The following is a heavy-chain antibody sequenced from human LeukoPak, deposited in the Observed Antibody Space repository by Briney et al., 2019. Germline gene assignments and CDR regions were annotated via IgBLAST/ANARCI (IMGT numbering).Heavy chain of an antibody. CDR3: ARRSGVGATHHFDY. Sequence: GGSLRLSCAASGFTFDDYGMCWVRQAPGKGLEWVSGINWNGGSTGYADSVKGRFTISRDNAKNSLYLQMNSLRAEDTAVYYCARRSGVGATHHFDYWGQGTLVTVSS. CDR2: INWNGGST. CDR1: GFTFDDYG. D-gene: IGHD1-26*01. V-gene: IGHV3-20*04. J-gene: IGHJ4*02.